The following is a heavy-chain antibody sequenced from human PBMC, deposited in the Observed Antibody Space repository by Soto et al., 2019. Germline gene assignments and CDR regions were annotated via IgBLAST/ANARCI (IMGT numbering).Heavy chain of an antibody. CDR1: GGPINSYW. CDR2: VYSSGTT. Sequence: SETLSLTCSVSGGPINSYWWSWIRQPAGKGLEWIGRVYSSGTTDYNPSLNSRATLSVETSKNQFSLKLSSVTAADTAVYYCARDIGSYGYGEAYCGQGIQVLGSA. J-gene: IGHJ4*02. D-gene: IGHD5-18*01. V-gene: IGHV4-4*07. CDR3: ARDIGSYGYGEAY.